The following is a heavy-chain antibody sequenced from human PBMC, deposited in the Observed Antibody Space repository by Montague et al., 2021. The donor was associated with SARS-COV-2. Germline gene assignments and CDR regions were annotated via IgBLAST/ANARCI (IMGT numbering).Heavy chain of an antibody. CDR3: ARDTRIQLWFDRDYYYGMDV. CDR1: GDSVSSNSAA. V-gene: IGHV6-1*01. D-gene: IGHD5-18*01. CDR2: TYYRSKWYN. J-gene: IGHJ6*02. Sequence: CAISGDSVSSNSAAWNWIRQSPSRGLEWLGRTYYRSKWYNDYAVSVKSRITINPDTSKNQFSLQLNSVTPEDTAEYYCARDTRIQLWFDRDYYYGMDVWGQGTPVTVSS.